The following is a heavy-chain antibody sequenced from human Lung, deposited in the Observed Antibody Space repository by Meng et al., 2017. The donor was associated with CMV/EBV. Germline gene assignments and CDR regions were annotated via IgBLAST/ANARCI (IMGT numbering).Heavy chain of an antibody. J-gene: IGHJ4*02. CDR3: ARDLRLVPSAAQVF. V-gene: IGHV1-18*01. Sequence: ASXXVSXKTSGYTFNSFGISWVRQAPGQGLEWLGWISPYTGNTFYAQNLQGRVTLTTDRSTSTAYMELRSLTSDDTAVYYCARDLRLVPSAAQVFGGQGTXVTVSS. CDR2: ISPYTGNT. CDR1: GYTFNSFG. D-gene: IGHD2-2*01.